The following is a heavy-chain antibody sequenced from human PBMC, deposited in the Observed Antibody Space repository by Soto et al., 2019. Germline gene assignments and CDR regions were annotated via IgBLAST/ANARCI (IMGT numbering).Heavy chain of an antibody. J-gene: IGHJ3*02. D-gene: IGHD3-22*01. V-gene: IGHV2-70*01. CDR3: ARGTRYYYDSSGYYFRDAFDI. CDR1: GFSLSTSGMC. Sequence: SGTTLVNPTHTLTLTCTFSGFSLSTSGMCVSWIRQPPGKALEWLALIDWDDDKYYSTSLKTRLTISKDTSKNQVVLTMTNMDPVDTATYYCARGTRYYYDSSGYYFRDAFDIWGQGTMVTVSS. CDR2: IDWDDDK.